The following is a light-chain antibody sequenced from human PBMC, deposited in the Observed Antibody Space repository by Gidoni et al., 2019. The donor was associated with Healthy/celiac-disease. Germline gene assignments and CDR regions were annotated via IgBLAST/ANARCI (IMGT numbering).Light chain of an antibody. V-gene: IGLV3-19*01. CDR3: NSRDSSGNPV. Sequence: SSELTQYPAVSVALGQTVRITSQGDSLRSYYASWYQQKPGQAPVLVIYGKNNRPSGIPDRFSGSSSGNTASLTITGAQAEDEADYYCNSRDSSGNPVFGTGTKVTVL. CDR1: SLRSYY. J-gene: IGLJ1*01. CDR2: GKN.